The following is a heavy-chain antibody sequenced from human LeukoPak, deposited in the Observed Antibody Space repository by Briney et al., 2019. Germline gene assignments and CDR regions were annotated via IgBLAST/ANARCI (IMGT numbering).Heavy chain of an antibody. D-gene: IGHD3-10*01. CDR2: IYYSRSA. CDR3: ARSYGSGNYFDY. Sequence: SETLSLTCTVSGGSISTYYWSWIRQPPGKGLEWIGYIYYSRSANYNPSLKSRVTISVDTSKNQFSLKLSSVTAADTAVYYCARSYGSGNYFDYWGQGTLVTVSS. CDR1: GGSISTYY. V-gene: IGHV4-59*01. J-gene: IGHJ4*02.